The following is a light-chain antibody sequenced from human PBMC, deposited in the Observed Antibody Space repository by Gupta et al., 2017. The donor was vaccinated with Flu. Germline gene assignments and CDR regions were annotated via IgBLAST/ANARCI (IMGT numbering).Light chain of an antibody. V-gene: IGLV1-47*01. CDR3: AAWEDSLSGWV. J-gene: IGLJ3*02. CDR1: DSNSGGNY. Sequence: QSVLPQPPSASGTPGQRVTISCSGSDSNSGGNYVYWYQQLPGTAPKLLIYMNNQRPSGVPDRFSGSKSGTSASLAISGPRSEDEADYYCAAWEDSLSGWVFGGGTKMTVL. CDR2: MNN.